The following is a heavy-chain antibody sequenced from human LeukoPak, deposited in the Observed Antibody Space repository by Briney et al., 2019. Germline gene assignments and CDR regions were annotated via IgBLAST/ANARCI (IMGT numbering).Heavy chain of an antibody. CDR1: GFTLSNAW. D-gene: IGHD3-10*01. V-gene: IGHV3-15*01. J-gene: IGHJ4*02. CDR3: TTDRWTPVLLWLGEFRSY. CDR2: IKSKSDGGTT. Sequence: PGGSLRLSCAAYGFTLSNAWMSWVRQAPGKGLEWVGRIKSKSDGGTTDYAAPVKGRFTISKDDSKNTLYLQMNSLKTEDTAVYYCTTDRWTPVLLWLGEFRSYWGQGTLVTVSS.